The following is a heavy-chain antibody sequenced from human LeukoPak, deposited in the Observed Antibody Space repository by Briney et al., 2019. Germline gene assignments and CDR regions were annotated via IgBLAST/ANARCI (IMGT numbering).Heavy chain of an antibody. D-gene: IGHD6-13*01. CDR2: IIPIFGKA. J-gene: IGHJ4*02. V-gene: IGHV1-69*05. CDR3: ARERSSSDFDD. CDR1: GGTFSSYA. Sequence: WSSVKVSCKASGGTFSSYAISWVRQAPGQGLEWMGRIIPIFGKANYAQKFQGRVTITTDESTSTAYMELSSLRSEDTAVYYCARERSSSDFDDWGQGTLVTVSS.